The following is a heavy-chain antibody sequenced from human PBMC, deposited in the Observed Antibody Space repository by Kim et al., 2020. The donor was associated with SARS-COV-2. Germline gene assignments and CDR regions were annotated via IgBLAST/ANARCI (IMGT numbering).Heavy chain of an antibody. J-gene: IGHJ4*02. V-gene: IGHV4-59*08. CDR1: GGSISSYY. CDR2: IYYSGST. Sequence: SETLSLTCTASGGSISSYYWTWIRRPPGKGLEWIGHIYYSGSTNYNPSLKSRITISIDTSKNQFSLKLSSVTAADTAVYYCAMGRQQWLAHFDYWGQGALVTVSS. CDR3: AMGRQQWLAHFDY. D-gene: IGHD6-19*01.